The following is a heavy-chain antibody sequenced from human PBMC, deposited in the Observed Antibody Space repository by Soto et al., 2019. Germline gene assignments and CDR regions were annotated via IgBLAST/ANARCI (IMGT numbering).Heavy chain of an antibody. CDR1: GYTFTSYC. Sequence: VASVNVSCKPSGYTFTSYCISWVRQAPGQGLECMGWISAYNGNTNYAQKLQGRVTMTTDTSTSTAYMELRSLRSDDTAVYYCARDQVDFDYWGQGTLVTVS. D-gene: IGHD2-15*01. J-gene: IGHJ4*02. CDR3: ARDQVDFDY. CDR2: ISAYNGNT. V-gene: IGHV1-18*01.